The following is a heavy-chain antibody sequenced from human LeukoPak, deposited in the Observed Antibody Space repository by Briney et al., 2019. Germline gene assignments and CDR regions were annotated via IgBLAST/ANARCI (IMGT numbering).Heavy chain of an antibody. CDR2: INPNSGGT. V-gene: IGHV1-2*02. J-gene: IGHJ5*02. CDR3: ARGGYYNTSGYHYVQGFDP. Sequence: ASVKVSCKASGYTFTGYYMHWVRQAPGQGLEWMGWINPNSGGTNYAQKFQGRVTMTRDTSISIAYMELSRLRSDDTAVYYCARGGYYNTSGYHYVQGFDPWGQGTLVTVSS. D-gene: IGHD3-22*01. CDR1: GYTFTGYY.